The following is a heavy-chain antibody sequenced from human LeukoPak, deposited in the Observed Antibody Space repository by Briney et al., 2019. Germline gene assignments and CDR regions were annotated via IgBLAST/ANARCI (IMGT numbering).Heavy chain of an antibody. CDR3: ARGYYDSSRLKYYFDY. J-gene: IGHJ4*02. V-gene: IGHV4-38-2*02. CDR2: IYHSGST. CDR1: DYSISRGYY. D-gene: IGHD3-22*01. Sequence: SETLSLTCTVSDYSISRGYYWGWIRQPPGKGLEWIESIYHSGSTYYNTSLKSRVTISADTSKNQFSLKLSSVTAADTAVYYCARGYYDSSRLKYYFDYWGQGTLVTVSS.